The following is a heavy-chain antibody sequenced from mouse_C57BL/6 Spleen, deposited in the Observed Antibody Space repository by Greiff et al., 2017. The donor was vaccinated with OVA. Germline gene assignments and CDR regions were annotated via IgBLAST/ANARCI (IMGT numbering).Heavy chain of an antibody. CDR3: ARYKTIVSYFDY. CDR2: ISDGGSYT. D-gene: IGHD2-5*01. J-gene: IGHJ2*01. V-gene: IGHV5-4*03. CDR1: GFTFSSYA. Sequence: EVMLVESGGGLVKPGGSLKLSCAASGFTFSSYAMSWVRQTPEKGLEWVATISDGGSYTYYPDNVKGRFTISRDNATNTLYLQMSHLKSEDTAMYYWARYKTIVSYFDYWGQGTTLTVSS.